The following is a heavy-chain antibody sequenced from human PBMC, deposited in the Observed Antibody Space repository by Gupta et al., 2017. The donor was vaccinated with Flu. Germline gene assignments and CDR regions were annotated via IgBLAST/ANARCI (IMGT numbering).Heavy chain of an antibody. V-gene: IGHV3-7*01. Sequence: LEWVANRKQDGSEKYYVDSVKGRFTISRDNAKNSLYLQMNSLRAEDTAVYYCARDRYYDILTGYWATEAFDIWGQGTMVTVSS. J-gene: IGHJ3*02. D-gene: IGHD3-9*01. CDR2: RKQDGSEK. CDR3: ARDRYYDILTGYWATEAFDI.